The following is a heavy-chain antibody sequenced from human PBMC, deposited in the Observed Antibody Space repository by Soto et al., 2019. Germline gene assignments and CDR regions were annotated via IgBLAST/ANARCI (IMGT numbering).Heavy chain of an antibody. J-gene: IGHJ5*02. CDR2: IYYSGST. V-gene: IGHV4-59*01. D-gene: IGHD6-13*01. Sequence: SETLSLTCTVSGGSISSYYWSWIRQPPGKGLEWIGYIYYSGSTNYNPSLKSRVTISVATSKNQFSLKLSSVTAADTAVYYCARFSIAEAGTGGVFDPWGQGTLVTVSS. CDR3: ARFSIAEAGTGGVFDP. CDR1: GGSISSYY.